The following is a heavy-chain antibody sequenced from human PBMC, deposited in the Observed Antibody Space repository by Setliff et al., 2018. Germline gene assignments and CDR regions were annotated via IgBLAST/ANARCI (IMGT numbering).Heavy chain of an antibody. Sequence: SETLSLTCTVSGGSISSGGYYRSWIRRHPGKGLEWIGYIYYSGSTYYNPSLKSRLTISVDTSKTQFSLRLSSVTAADTAVYYCARAITSKYYFEYWGQGTLVTVSS. J-gene: IGHJ4*02. CDR2: IYYSGST. CDR3: ARAITSKYYFEY. CDR1: GGSISSGGYY. D-gene: IGHD3-16*01. V-gene: IGHV4-31*03.